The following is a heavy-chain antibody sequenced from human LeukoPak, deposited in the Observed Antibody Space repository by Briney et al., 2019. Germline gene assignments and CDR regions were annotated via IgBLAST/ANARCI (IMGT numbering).Heavy chain of an antibody. CDR1: GFTFSSYW. V-gene: IGHV3-7*01. CDR2: IKQDGSEK. D-gene: IGHD3-3*01. J-gene: IGHJ3*02. Sequence: PGGSLRLSCAASGFTFSSYWMSWVRQAPGKGPEWVANIKQDGSEKYYVDSVKGRFTISRDNAKNSLYLQMNSLRAEDTALYYCARDAFSRISVFGVVSDAFDIWGQGTMVTVSS. CDR3: ARDAFSRISVFGVVSDAFDI.